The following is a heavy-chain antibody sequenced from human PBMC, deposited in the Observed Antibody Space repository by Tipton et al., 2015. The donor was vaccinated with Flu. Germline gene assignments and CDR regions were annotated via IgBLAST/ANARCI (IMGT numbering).Heavy chain of an antibody. J-gene: IGHJ4*02. V-gene: IGHV4-59*01. CDR1: GGSISSYY. CDR3: ARGVQYYDILTGYTAYFDY. Sequence: LSLTCTVSGGSISSYYWSWIRQPQGKGLEWIGYIYYSGSTNYNPSLKSRVTISVDTSKNQFSLKLSSVTAADTAVYYCARGVQYYDILTGYTAYFDYWCQGTLVTVSS. D-gene: IGHD3-9*01. CDR2: IYYSGST.